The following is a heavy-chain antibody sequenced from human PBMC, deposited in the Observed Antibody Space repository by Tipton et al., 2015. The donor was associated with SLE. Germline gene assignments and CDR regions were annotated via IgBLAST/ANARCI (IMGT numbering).Heavy chain of an antibody. CDR2: IYHSGST. J-gene: IGHJ5*02. CDR3: ARSGSYWFDP. D-gene: IGHD6-6*01. CDR1: GYSISSGYY. V-gene: IGHV4-38-2*01. Sequence: TLSLTCAVSGYSISSGYYWGWIRQPPGKGLEWIGSIYHSGSTNYNPSLKSRVTISVDTSKNQFSLKLSSVTAADTAVYYCARSGSYWFDPWGQGTLVTVSS.